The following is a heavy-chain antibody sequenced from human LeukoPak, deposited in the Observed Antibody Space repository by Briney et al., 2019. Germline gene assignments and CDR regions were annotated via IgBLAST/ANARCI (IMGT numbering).Heavy chain of an antibody. CDR2: MYYSGST. CDR3: ATYPYSSSSLNWYDP. J-gene: IGHJ5*02. D-gene: IGHD6-6*01. Sequence: SETLSLTFTVSGGSISSYYWSWIRQPPGKGLEWIGYMYYSGSTNYNPSLKSRVTRSVDTSKNQLSLKLSSVTAADTAVYYCATYPYSSSSLNWYDPWGQGTLVTVS. V-gene: IGHV4-59*01. CDR1: GGSISSYY.